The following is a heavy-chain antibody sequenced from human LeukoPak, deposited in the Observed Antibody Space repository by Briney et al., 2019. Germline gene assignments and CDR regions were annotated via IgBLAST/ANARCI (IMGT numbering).Heavy chain of an antibody. J-gene: IGHJ4*02. CDR3: AKLPVAGLYFDY. Sequence: PGGSLRLSCAASGFTVSAYAMAWVRQAPGKGLEWVSTIYDDNTYYADSVKGRFAISTDNSKNTLYLQMNSLRVEDTAVYFCAKLPVAGLYFDYWGQGTLVTVSS. CDR2: IYDDNT. D-gene: IGHD6-19*01. V-gene: IGHV3-23*01. CDR1: GFTVSAYA.